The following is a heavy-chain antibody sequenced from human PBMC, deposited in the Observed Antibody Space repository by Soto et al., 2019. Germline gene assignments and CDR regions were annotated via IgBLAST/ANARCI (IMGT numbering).Heavy chain of an antibody. Sequence: PSEPLSLTCTVSGGSISSYYWSWIRQPPGKGLEWIGYIYYSGSTNYNPSLKSRVTISVDTSKNQFSLKLSSVPAADTAVYYCARDHPLFGPFKHDVFDIWGQGSMVTVSS. CDR1: GGSISSYY. CDR2: IYYSGST. D-gene: IGHD3-10*01. J-gene: IGHJ3*02. V-gene: IGHV4-59*01. CDR3: ARDHPLFGPFKHDVFDI.